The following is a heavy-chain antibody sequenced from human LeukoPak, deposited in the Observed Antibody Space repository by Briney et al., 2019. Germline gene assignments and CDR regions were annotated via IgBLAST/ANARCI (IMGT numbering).Heavy chain of an antibody. CDR2: ISSSGSTI. V-gene: IGHV3-48*03. CDR1: RFTFSSYE. CDR3: ARERPEIDY. Sequence: PGGSLRLSCAASRFTFSSYEMNWVRQAPGKGLEWVSYISSSGSTIYYADSVKGRFTIPKDNAKNSLYLQMNSLRAENTAVYYCARERPEIDYWGQGTLVTVSS. J-gene: IGHJ4*02.